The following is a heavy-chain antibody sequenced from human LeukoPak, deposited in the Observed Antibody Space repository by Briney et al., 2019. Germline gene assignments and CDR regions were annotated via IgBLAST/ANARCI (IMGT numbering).Heavy chain of an antibody. D-gene: IGHD2-21*02. V-gene: IGHV3-11*01. Sequence: GGSLRLSCAASGFTFSDYYMTWLRQAPGKGVEWVSGISSSGSTIFYADYVKGRFTISRDNAKSSLFLQMNSLRAEDTAVYYCARVNRVTAIQELDYWGQGTLVTVSS. CDR3: ARVNRVTAIQELDY. CDR2: ISSSGSTI. J-gene: IGHJ4*02. CDR1: GFTFSDYY.